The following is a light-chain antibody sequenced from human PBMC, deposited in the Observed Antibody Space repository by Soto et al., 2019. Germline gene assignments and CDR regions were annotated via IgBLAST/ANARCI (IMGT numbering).Light chain of an antibody. V-gene: IGKV2-28*01. CDR1: QSLLHSNGYNY. CDR3: MQSLQSPWT. J-gene: IGKJ1*01. CDR2: VGS. Sequence: DIVMTQSPVYLPVTPGEPASISCRSSQSLLHSNGYNYLDWYLQKPGQSPHLLIYVGSDRASGVPDRFSGSGSGTEFTLKFSRVEAEDVGVYYCMQSLQSPWTFGQGTKVDIK.